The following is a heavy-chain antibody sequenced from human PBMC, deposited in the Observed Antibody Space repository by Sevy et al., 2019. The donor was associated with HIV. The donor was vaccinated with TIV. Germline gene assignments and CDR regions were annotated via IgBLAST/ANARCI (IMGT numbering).Heavy chain of an antibody. D-gene: IGHD3-9*01. V-gene: IGHV4-61*08. CDR1: GGSVNNYDDY. CDR3: ARERLAGYERTDFEHHRLDV. J-gene: IGHJ6*02. Sequence: SETLSLTCSVSGGSVNNYDDYWTWIRLPPGRGLEWGGYVSHSGETKSNPSLGGRVSMLVDTSKNQFCLTLTSVTDADTAVYYCARERLAGYERTDFEHHRLDVWGPGTTATVSS. CDR2: VSHSGET.